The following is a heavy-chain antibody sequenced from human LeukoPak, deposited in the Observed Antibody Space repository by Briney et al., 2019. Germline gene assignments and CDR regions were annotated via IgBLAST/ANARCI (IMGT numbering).Heavy chain of an antibody. D-gene: IGHD1-14*01. CDR1: GFTFSSYA. CDR3: AKSTSITIYYGMDV. Sequence: GGSLRLSCAASGFTFSSYAMSWVRQAPGKGLGWVSAISGSGGSTYYADSVKGRFTISRDNSKNTLYLQMNSLRAEDTAVYYCAKSTSITIYYGMDVWGQGTTVTVSS. V-gene: IGHV3-23*01. J-gene: IGHJ6*02. CDR2: ISGSGGST.